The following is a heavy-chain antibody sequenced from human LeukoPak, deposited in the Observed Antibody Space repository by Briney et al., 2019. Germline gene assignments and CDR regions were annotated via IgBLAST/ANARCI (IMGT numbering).Heavy chain of an antibody. CDR1: GITLSNYG. V-gene: IGHV3-23*01. J-gene: IGHJ4*02. CDR3: AKRGVVIRVILVGFHKQAYYFDS. CDR2: ISDSGGST. Sequence: GSLRLSCAVSGITLSNYGMSWVRQAPGKGLEWDAGISDSGGSTNYADSVKGRFTISRDNPKNTLYLQMNSLRAEDTAVYFCAKRGVVIRVILVGFHKQAYYFDSWGQRALVTVSS. D-gene: IGHD3-22*01.